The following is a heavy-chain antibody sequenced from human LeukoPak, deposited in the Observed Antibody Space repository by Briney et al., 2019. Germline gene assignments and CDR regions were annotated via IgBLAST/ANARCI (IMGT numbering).Heavy chain of an antibody. CDR1: GGSISSYY. J-gene: IGHJ4*02. V-gene: IGHV4-59*01. D-gene: IGHD1-26*01. CDR2: IDHSGST. CDR3: ARAEIVGATLDY. Sequence: SETLSLTCTVSGGSISSYYWNWIRQPPGKGLEWVGFIDHSGSTNSNASLRSRVTISVDRPKNQFSLKLRSVIAADTAVYYCARAEIVGATLDYWGQGTLVTVSS.